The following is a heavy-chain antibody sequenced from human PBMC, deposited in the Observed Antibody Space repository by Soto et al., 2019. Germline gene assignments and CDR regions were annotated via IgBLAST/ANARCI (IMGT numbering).Heavy chain of an antibody. CDR2: IYYSGST. D-gene: IGHD1-26*01. CDR1: GGSISSYY. Sequence: PSETLSLTCTVSGGSISSYYWSWIRQPPGKGLEWIGYIYYSGSTKYNPSLKSRVTISVDTSKNQFSLKLSSVTAADTAVYYCAILGGSYAVPLFDYWGQGSLVPVSS. V-gene: IGHV4-59*01. CDR3: AILGGSYAVPLFDY. J-gene: IGHJ4*02.